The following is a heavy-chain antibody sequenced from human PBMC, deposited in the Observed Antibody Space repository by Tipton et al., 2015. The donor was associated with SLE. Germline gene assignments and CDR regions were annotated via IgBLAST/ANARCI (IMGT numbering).Heavy chain of an antibody. CDR1: GGSISSGGYY. J-gene: IGHJ3*02. Sequence: LSLTCTVSGGSISSGGYYWSWIRQAPGKGLEWVSYISSSGSTIYYADSVKGRFTISRDNAKNSLYLQMNSLRAEDTAVYYCAREKHMVQGGSAFDIWGQGTMVTVSS. CDR2: ISSSGSTI. V-gene: IGHV3-11*04. D-gene: IGHD3-10*01. CDR3: AREKHMVQGGSAFDI.